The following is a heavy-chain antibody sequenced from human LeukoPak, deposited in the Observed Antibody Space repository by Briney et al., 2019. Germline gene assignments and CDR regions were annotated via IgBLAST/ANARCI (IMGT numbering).Heavy chain of an antibody. CDR3: ARGPYISGETLVANAFDI. J-gene: IGHJ3*02. D-gene: IGHD5-12*01. CDR2: ISAYNGNT. CDR1: GYTFTSYG. V-gene: IGHV1-18*01. Sequence: ASVKVSCKASGYTFTSYGISWVRQAPGQGLEWMGWISAYNGNTNYAQKLQGRVTMTTDTSTSTAYMELRSLRSDDTAVYYCARGPYISGETLVANAFDIWGQGTMVTVSS.